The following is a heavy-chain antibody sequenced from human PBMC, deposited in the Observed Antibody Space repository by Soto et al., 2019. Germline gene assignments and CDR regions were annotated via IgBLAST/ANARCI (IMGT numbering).Heavy chain of an antibody. CDR1: GYTFLNYG. D-gene: IGHD3-16*01. CDR3: AKGRGYGYGFDH. J-gene: IGHJ4*02. V-gene: IGHV1-18*01. CDR2: IQTDTGHP. Sequence: QVQLVQSGPEVKKPGASVKVSCKASGYTFLNYGINWIRQAPGQGLEWMGGIQTDTGHPNVAQQFRARVTMTTDTSPGTSYMEMRSLRSGDTATYYCAKGRGYGYGFDHWGQGTLVTVSS.